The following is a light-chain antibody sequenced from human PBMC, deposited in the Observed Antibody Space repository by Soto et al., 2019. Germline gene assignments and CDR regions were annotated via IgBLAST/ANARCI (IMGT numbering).Light chain of an antibody. Sequence: EIVLTQSPGILSLSPGERATLSCRASQSVSNSYLAWYQQKPGKAPRLLIYGASSRVTGIPARFSGSGSGTDFTLTISRLEPEDFAVYYCQQYGSSPQTFGQGTKGEIK. J-gene: IGKJ1*01. V-gene: IGKV3-20*01. CDR1: QSVSNSY. CDR3: QQYGSSPQT. CDR2: GAS.